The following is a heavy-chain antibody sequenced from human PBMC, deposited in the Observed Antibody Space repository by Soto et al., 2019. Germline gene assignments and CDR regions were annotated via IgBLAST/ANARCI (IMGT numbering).Heavy chain of an antibody. CDR3: ARRLYYDSSRLEGSCIDV. Sequence: SETLSLTCTVSGGSISSSSYYWGWIRQPPGKGLEWIGSIYYSGSTYYNPSLKSRVTISVDTSKNQFSLKLSSVTAADTAVYYCARRLYYDSSRLEGSCIDVRGQGTTVTVSS. V-gene: IGHV4-39*01. CDR2: IYYSGST. CDR1: GGSISSSSYY. J-gene: IGHJ6*02. D-gene: IGHD3-22*01.